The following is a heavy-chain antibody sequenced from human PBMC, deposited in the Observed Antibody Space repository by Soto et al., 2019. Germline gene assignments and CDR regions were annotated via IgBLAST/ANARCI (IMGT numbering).Heavy chain of an antibody. D-gene: IGHD6-13*01. Sequence: SVKVSCKASGGTFSSYAISWVRQAPGQGLEWMGGIIPIFGTANYAQKFQGRVTITADESTSTAYMELSSLRSEDTAVYYCARVRDIAAAGRSGWFDPWGQGTLVTV. CDR3: ARVRDIAAAGRSGWFDP. CDR1: GGTFSSYA. J-gene: IGHJ5*02. V-gene: IGHV1-69*13. CDR2: IIPIFGTA.